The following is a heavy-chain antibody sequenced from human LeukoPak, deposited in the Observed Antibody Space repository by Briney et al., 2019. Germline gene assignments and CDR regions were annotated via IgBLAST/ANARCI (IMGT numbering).Heavy chain of an antibody. CDR1: GFTFDDYA. Sequence: GGSLRLSCAASGFTFDDYAMHWVRQAPGKGLQWVSLINGDIGTTYYADFVKGRFTISRDNSKNSLYLQMNSLRTEGTAFYYCAKGEDYGDFSYWGQGTLVTVSS. J-gene: IGHJ4*02. CDR3: AKGEDYGDFSY. V-gene: IGHV3-43*02. D-gene: IGHD4-17*01. CDR2: INGDIGTT.